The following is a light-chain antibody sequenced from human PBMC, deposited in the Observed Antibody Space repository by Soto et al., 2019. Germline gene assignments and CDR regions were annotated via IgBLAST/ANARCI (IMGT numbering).Light chain of an antibody. V-gene: IGKV1-33*01. Sequence: DIQMTQSPSSLSASVGDRVTITCQASQDITNYLNWYQQKPGRAPRLLLYDASSLETGVPSRFSGSGSGPDFTLTIGSLQPEDVATYYCQHYDHLPITYGQGTRLEIK. J-gene: IGKJ5*01. CDR3: QHYDHLPIT. CDR1: QDITNY. CDR2: DAS.